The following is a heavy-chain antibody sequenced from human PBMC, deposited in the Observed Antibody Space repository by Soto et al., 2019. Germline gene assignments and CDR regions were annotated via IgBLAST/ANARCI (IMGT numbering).Heavy chain of an antibody. CDR2: ISAYNGNT. D-gene: IGHD5-12*01. Sequence: ASVKVCCKASCYTFTSYGISSFRQAPGQGLEWMGWISAYNGNTNYAQKLQGRVTMTTDTSTSTAYMELRSLRSDDTAVYYCARAKWLRSDFEYWGQGTLVTVFS. CDR3: ARAKWLRSDFEY. V-gene: IGHV1-18*01. J-gene: IGHJ4*02. CDR1: CYTFTSYG.